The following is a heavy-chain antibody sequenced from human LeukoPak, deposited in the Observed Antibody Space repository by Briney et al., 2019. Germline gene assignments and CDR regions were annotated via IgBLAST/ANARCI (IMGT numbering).Heavy chain of an antibody. Sequence: ASVKVSCKASGYTFTSYYMHWERQAPGQGLEWMGIINPSGGSTSYAQKFQGRVTMTRDTSTSTVYMELSSLRSEDTAVYYCARDREYSGSFLYFDYWGQGTLVTVSS. V-gene: IGHV1-46*01. CDR2: INPSGGST. D-gene: IGHD3-10*01. CDR3: ARDREYSGSFLYFDY. J-gene: IGHJ4*02. CDR1: GYTFTSYY.